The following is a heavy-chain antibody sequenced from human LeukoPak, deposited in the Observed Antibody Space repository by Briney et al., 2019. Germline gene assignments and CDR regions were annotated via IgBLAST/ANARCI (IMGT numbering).Heavy chain of an antibody. J-gene: IGHJ6*02. D-gene: IGHD5-24*01. Sequence: GGSLRLSCAASGFTFSSYGMHWVRQAPGKGLEWVAVISYDGSNKYYADSVKGRFTIPRDNSKNTLYLQMNSLRAEDTAVYYCAKLAPSGHYYYGMDVWGQGTTVTVSS. CDR3: AKLAPSGHYYYGMDV. CDR1: GFTFSSYG. CDR2: ISYDGSNK. V-gene: IGHV3-30*18.